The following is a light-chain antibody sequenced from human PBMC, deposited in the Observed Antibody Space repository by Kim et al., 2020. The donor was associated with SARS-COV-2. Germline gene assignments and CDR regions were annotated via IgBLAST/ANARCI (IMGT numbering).Light chain of an antibody. CDR3: SSYTSSSTLV. V-gene: IGLV2-14*03. CDR2: DVS. CDR1: STDVGGYNY. Sequence: GQSVTISCTGTSTDVGGYNYDSCYQHHPGKAPKLMINDVSNRPSAVSNRFSSYKSGNTASLTISVLQADDEADYYCSSYTSSSTLVFGGGTQLTVL. J-gene: IGLJ3*02.